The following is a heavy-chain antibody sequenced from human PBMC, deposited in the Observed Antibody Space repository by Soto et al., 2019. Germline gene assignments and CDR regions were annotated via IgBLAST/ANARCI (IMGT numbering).Heavy chain of an antibody. V-gene: IGHV4-39*07. CDR2: IYHSGST. CDR1: GDSITSNSYF. Sequence: SETLSLTCTVSGDSITSNSYFWAWIRQPPGKGLEWIGSIYHSGSTYYNPSLKSRVTISVDRSKNQFSLKLSSVTAADTAVYYCARTPDIWGQGTMVTVSS. CDR3: ARTPDI. J-gene: IGHJ3*02.